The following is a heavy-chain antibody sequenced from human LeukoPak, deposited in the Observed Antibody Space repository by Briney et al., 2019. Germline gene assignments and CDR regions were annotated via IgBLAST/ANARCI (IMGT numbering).Heavy chain of an antibody. V-gene: IGHV3-64*01. Sequence: PGGSLRLSCAASGFTFSSYATHWVRQAPGKGLEYVSAISSNGGSTYYANSVKGRFTISRDDSKNTLYLQMGSLRAEDMAVYYCARGHGEPGPDYYYYGMDVWGQGTTVTVSS. CDR1: GFTFSSYA. D-gene: IGHD4-17*01. CDR3: ARGHGEPGPDYYYYGMDV. CDR2: ISSNGGST. J-gene: IGHJ6*02.